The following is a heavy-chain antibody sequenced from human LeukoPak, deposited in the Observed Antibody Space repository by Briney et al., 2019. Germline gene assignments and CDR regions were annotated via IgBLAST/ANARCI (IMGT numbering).Heavy chain of an antibody. CDR3: AKDKSRIAAAGDFDY. J-gene: IGHJ4*02. V-gene: IGHV3-9*01. CDR1: GFTFDDYA. Sequence: GGSLRLSCAASGFTFDDYAMHWVRQAPGKGLEWVSGISWNSGSIGYADSVKGRFTISRDNAKNSLYLQMNSLRAEDTALYYCAKDKSRIAAAGDFDYWGQGTLVTVSS. CDR2: ISWNSGSI. D-gene: IGHD6-13*01.